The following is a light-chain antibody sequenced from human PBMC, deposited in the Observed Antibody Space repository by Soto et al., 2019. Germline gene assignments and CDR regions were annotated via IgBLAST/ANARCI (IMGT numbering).Light chain of an antibody. CDR2: LNSDGSH. CDR1: SGHSSYA. J-gene: IGLJ3*02. V-gene: IGLV4-69*01. CDR3: QTWGTGPWV. Sequence: QLVLTQSPSASASQGASVKLTCTLSSGHSSYAIAWHQQQPEKGPRYLMKLNSDGSHSKGDGIPDRFSGSSSGAERYLTISSLQSEDEADYYCQTWGTGPWVFGGGTKLTVL.